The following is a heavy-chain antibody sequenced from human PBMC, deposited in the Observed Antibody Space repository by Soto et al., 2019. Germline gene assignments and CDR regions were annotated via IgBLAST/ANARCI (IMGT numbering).Heavy chain of an antibody. Sequence: SGPTLVNPTQTLTLTCTFSGFSLSTSGVGVGWIRQPPGKALEWLALIYWDDDKRYSPSLKSRLTITKDTSKNQVVLTMTNMDPVDTATYYCALAPYYDILTGPRYYFDYWGQGTLVTVSS. CDR1: GFSLSTSGVG. CDR3: ALAPYYDILTGPRYYFDY. D-gene: IGHD3-9*01. J-gene: IGHJ4*02. V-gene: IGHV2-5*02. CDR2: IYWDDDK.